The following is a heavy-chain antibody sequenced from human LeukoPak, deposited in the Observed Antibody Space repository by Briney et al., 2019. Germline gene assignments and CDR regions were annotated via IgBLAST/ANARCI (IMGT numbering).Heavy chain of an antibody. V-gene: IGHV1-18*01. Sequence: ASVKVSCKASGYTFTSYGIVWVRQAPGQRLEGMGWISGYNGHTNYAQKFQARVTMTTDASTKTVYLDLRSLRYDDTAVYYCARGLAVAGNRAFDIWGQGTRVTVSS. CDR3: ARGLAVAGNRAFDI. CDR2: ISGYNGHT. J-gene: IGHJ3*02. D-gene: IGHD6-19*01. CDR1: GYTFTSYG.